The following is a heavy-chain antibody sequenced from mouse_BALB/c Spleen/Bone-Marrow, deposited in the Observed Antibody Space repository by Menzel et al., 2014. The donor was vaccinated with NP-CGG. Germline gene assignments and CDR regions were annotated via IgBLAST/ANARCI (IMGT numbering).Heavy chain of an antibody. Sequence: VHVKQSGAELVRSGASVKLSCTASGFNIKDYYMHWVKQRPEQGLGWIGWIDPENGDTEYVPKFQGKATMTADTSSNTAYLQLSSLTSEDTAVYYCNAHITTVSYWGQGTTLTVSS. D-gene: IGHD1-1*01. V-gene: IGHV14-4*02. CDR1: GFNIKDYY. J-gene: IGHJ2*01. CDR2: IDPENGDT. CDR3: NAHITTVSY.